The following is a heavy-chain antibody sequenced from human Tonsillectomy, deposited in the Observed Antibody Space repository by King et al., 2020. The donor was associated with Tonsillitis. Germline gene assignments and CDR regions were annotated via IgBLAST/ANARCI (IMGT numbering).Heavy chain of an antibody. CDR3: ARGTGFGITIFGVVDYFDY. Sequence: HVQLVESGGSLVKPGGSLRLSCVASGFSFSDYFMSWIRQAPGKGLEWVSYISSSGRTIYYADSVKGRFTISRDKAKNSLYLQMNSLRAEDTAVYYCARGTGFGITIFGVVDYFDYWGQGTLVTVSS. V-gene: IGHV3-11*01. J-gene: IGHJ4*02. CDR1: GFSFSDYF. CDR2: ISSSGRTI. D-gene: IGHD3-3*01.